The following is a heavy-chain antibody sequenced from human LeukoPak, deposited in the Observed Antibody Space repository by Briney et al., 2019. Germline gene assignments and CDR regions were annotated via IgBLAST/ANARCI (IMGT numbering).Heavy chain of an antibody. V-gene: IGHV4-59*01. D-gene: IGHD1-1*01. CDR3: ARGRVSSSTWYSTYYHCFYMDV. CDR1: GGSISSYY. J-gene: IGHJ6*03. Sequence: SETLSLTCTVSGGSISSYYWTWIRQPPGKGLEWIGYVDHTGSTNFNPSLNGRVSISRDTTKNLFSLRLRSVTAADTAVYFCARGRVSSSTWYSTYYHCFYMDVWGKGTTVTVSS. CDR2: VDHTGST.